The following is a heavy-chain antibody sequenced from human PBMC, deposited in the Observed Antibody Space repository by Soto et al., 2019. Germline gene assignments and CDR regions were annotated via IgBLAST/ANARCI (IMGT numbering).Heavy chain of an antibody. CDR3: ARDGPDWFDP. CDR2: IYYSGST. J-gene: IGHJ5*02. V-gene: IGHV4-30-4*01. CDR1: GGSISSGDNY. Sequence: SETLSLTCTVSGGSISSGDNYWSWIRQPPGKGLEWIGYIYYSGSTYYNPSLKSRVTISVDTSKNQFSLKLSSVTAADTAVYYCARDGPDWFDPWGQGTLVTVSS.